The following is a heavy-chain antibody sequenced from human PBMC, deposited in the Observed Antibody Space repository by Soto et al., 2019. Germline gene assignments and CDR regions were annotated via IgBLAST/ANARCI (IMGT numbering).Heavy chain of an antibody. V-gene: IGHV1-2*02. D-gene: IGHD5-12*01. J-gene: IGHJ4*02. Sequence: ASVKVSCKASGYTFTGYYMHWVRQAPGQGLEWMGWINPKSGGTDYAQKFQGRVTMTRDTSSSSAYMELSSLRSDDTAVYYCAKANSGDDDEFDYWGQGTQVTVSS. CDR3: AKANSGDDDEFDY. CDR1: GYTFTGYY. CDR2: INPKSGGT.